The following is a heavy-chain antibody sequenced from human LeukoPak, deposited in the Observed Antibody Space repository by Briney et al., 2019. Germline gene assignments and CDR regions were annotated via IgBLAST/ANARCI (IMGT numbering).Heavy chain of an antibody. CDR3: AREVSPAPYYMDV. Sequence: GGSLRLSCSGSGFTFSSYTMNWVRQAPGKGLEWVSSISSSSSSISYADSEKGRFTISRDNAEKSVYLQMNTLRVEDTAVYYCAREVSPAPYYMDVWGKGTTVTVSS. D-gene: IGHD2-21*01. V-gene: IGHV3-21*01. CDR2: ISSSSSSI. J-gene: IGHJ6*03. CDR1: GFTFSSYT.